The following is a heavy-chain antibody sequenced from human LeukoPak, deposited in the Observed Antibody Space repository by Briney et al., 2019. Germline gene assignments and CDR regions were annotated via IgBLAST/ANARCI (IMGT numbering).Heavy chain of an antibody. D-gene: IGHD4-23*01. Sequence: GGSLRLSCAASGFTFSSYAMTWVRQAPGKGLEWVSTISGSAGSTYYADSVRGRFTISRDNAKNTLYLQMNSLRVEDTAVYYCARGRPHGNDYWGQGTLVTVSS. CDR1: GFTFSSYA. V-gene: IGHV3-23*01. CDR3: ARGRPHGNDY. CDR2: ISGSAGST. J-gene: IGHJ4*02.